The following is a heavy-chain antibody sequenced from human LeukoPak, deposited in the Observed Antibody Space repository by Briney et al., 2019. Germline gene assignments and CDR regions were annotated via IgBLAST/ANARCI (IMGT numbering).Heavy chain of an antibody. J-gene: IGHJ4*02. V-gene: IGHV3-23*01. D-gene: IGHD2-2*01. CDR2: ITGSGGST. Sequence: GGSLRLSCAASGFTFSNSAMSWVRQAPGKGLEWVSVITGSGGSTYYADSVKGRFTISRDTSKNTVYLQTNSLRAEDTAVYYCAKLTSYWGQGTLVTVSS. CDR1: GFTFSNSA. CDR3: AKLTSY.